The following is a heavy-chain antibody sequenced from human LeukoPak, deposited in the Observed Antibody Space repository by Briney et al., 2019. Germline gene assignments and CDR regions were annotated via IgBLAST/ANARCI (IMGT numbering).Heavy chain of an antibody. D-gene: IGHD5-18*01. J-gene: IGHJ6*02. CDR1: GGSISSGGYS. Sequence: SQTLSLTCAVSGGSISSGGYSWSWIRQPPGKGLEWIGYIYHSGSTYYNPSLKSRVTISVDRSKNQFSLKLSSATAADTAVYYCARGYTAMVPNPYYYYGMDVWGQGTTVTVSS. CDR3: ARGYTAMVPNPYYYYGMDV. CDR2: IYHSGST. V-gene: IGHV4-30-2*01.